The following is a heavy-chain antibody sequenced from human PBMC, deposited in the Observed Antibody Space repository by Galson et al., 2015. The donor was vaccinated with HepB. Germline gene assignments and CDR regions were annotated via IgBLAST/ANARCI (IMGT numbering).Heavy chain of an antibody. V-gene: IGHV3-66*02. CDR3: ARDPIAAAGSGY. CDR2: IYSGGST. D-gene: IGHD6-13*01. J-gene: IGHJ4*02. Sequence: SLRLSCAASGFTFSSNYMSWVRQAPGKGLEWVSVIYSGGSTYYADSVKGRFTISRDNSKNTLYLQMNSLRAEDTAVYYCARDPIAAAGSGYWGQGTLVTVSS. CDR1: GFTFSSNY.